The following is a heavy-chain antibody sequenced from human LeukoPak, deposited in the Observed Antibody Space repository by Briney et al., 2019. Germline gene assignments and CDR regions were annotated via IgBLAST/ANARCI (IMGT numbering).Heavy chain of an antibody. CDR1: GDSLNTYY. V-gene: IGHV4-59*01. J-gene: IGHJ5*02. Sequence: PSETLSLTCTVSGDSLNTYYWTWIRQTPGKELEWIGFVASSGTSNYNPSPKSRVVISIDTSKNQFSLALTSVTPADTAVYYCARVVRGVVTSNWFDPWGQGTLVSVSS. CDR3: ARVVRGVVTSNWFDP. CDR2: VASSGTS. D-gene: IGHD2-21*02.